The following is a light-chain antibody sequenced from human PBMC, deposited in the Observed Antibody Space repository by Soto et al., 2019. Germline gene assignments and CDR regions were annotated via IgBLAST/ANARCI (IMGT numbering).Light chain of an antibody. CDR2: DTS. CDR3: QQYSRWPRET. J-gene: IGKJ3*01. Sequence: IVLTQSPGTLSLSPGERATLSCRASQSVTSNYLAWYQHTPGQAPRLLIYDTSTRATGIPDRFSGSGSGTDFTLTISSLETEDFAVYFCQQYSRWPRETFGPGTKVDIK. V-gene: IGKV3D-20*02. CDR1: QSVTSNY.